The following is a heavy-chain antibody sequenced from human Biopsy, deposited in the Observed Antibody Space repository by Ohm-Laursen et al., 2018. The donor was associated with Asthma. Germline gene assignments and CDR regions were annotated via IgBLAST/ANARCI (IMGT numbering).Heavy chain of an antibody. D-gene: IGHD1-26*01. CDR3: AKGEWELLEANFDY. CDR2: ISWNSGSI. J-gene: IGHJ4*02. CDR1: GFTFDDYA. V-gene: IGHV3-9*01. Sequence: SLRLSCAASGFTFDDYAMHWVRQAPGKGLEWVSGISWNSGSIGYEDSVKGRFTISRDNAKNSLYLQMNSLRAEDTALYYCAKGEWELLEANFDYWGQGTLVTVPS.